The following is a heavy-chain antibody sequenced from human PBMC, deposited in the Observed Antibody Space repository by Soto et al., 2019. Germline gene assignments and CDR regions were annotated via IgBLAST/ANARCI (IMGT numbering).Heavy chain of an antibody. D-gene: IGHD6-19*01. Sequence: GGSLRLSCAASGFTFSSYAMHWVRQAPGKGLEWVAVISYDGSNKYYADSVKGRFTISRDNSKNTLYLQMNSLRAEDTAVYYCASLRGPGAVAGTGYYYYGMEVWGQGTTVTVSS. V-gene: IGHV3-30-3*01. CDR2: ISYDGSNK. J-gene: IGHJ6*02. CDR1: GFTFSSYA. CDR3: ASLRGPGAVAGTGYYYYGMEV.